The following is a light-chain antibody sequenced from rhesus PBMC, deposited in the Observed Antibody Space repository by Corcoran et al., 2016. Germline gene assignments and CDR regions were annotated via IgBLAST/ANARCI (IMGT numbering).Light chain of an antibody. CDR1: ENVHNF. V-gene: IGKV1-74*01. CDR2: KAS. CDR3: QHGYGTPWT. J-gene: IGKJ1*01. Sequence: DIQMTQSPSSLSASVGDRVTITCRASENVHNFLNWYQQKPGKAPKFLIYKASTLQSGVPSRFSGSGSGKDYTFNISSLQPEDVATYYCQHGYGTPWTFGQGTKVEIK.